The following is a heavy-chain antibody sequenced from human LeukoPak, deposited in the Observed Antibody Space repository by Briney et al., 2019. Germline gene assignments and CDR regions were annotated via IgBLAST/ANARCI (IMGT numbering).Heavy chain of an antibody. CDR1: GFTFTSST. Sequence: APVKVSCEASGFTFTSSTIQWVRQARGQRLEWIGWIVVGSGNTNYAQKFQERVIITRDMSTTTVYMELSSLRSEDTAVYYCAGTPWFGELTLDYWGQGTLVTVSS. J-gene: IGHJ4*02. CDR2: IVVGSGNT. V-gene: IGHV1-58*02. D-gene: IGHD3-10*01. CDR3: AGTPWFGELTLDY.